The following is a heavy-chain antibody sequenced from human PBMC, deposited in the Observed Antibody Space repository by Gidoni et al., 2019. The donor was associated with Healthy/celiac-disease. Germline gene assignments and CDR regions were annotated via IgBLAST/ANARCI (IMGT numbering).Heavy chain of an antibody. CDR1: GGTFRSYA. D-gene: IGHD1-7*01. V-gene: IGHV1-69*01. CDR3: ARDLELRDYYYYYGMDV. Sequence: QVQLVQSGAEVKKPGSSVKVSCKASGGTFRSYAISWVRQAPGQGLEWMGGIIPIFGTANYAQKFQGRVTITADESTSTAYMELSSLRSEDTAVYYCARDLELRDYYYYYGMDVWGQGTTVTVSS. CDR2: IIPIFGTA. J-gene: IGHJ6*02.